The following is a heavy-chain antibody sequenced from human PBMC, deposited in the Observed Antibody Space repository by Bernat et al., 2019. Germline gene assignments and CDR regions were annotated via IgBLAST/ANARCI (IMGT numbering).Heavy chain of an antibody. CDR2: IYYSGST. CDR1: GGSISSGGYY. J-gene: IGHJ4*02. V-gene: IGHV4-31*03. Sequence: QVQLQESGPGLVKPSQTLSLTCTVSGGSISSGGYYWSWIRQHPGKGLEWIGYIYYSGSTYYNPSLKSRVTISVDTSKNQFSLKLSSVTAADTAVYYCASEGLERGDGTIDYWGQGTLVTVSS. CDR3: ASEGLERGDGTIDY. D-gene: IGHD3-10*01.